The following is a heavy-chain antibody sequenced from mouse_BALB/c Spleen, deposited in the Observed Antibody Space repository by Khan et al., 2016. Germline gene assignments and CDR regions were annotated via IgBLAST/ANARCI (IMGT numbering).Heavy chain of an antibody. J-gene: IGHJ1*01. CDR3: ARRGYGNSWYFDG. V-gene: IGHV4-1*02. D-gene: IGHD2-10*02. CDR1: GFDFSRYW. Sequence: EVKLLESGGGLVQPGGSLKLSCAASGFDFSRYWMSWVRQAPGKGLEWIGEIYPDSTTINYTPSLKDKFIISRDNAKNTLYLQMSKVRSEDTARYYCARRGYGNSWYFDGWGAGTTVTVSS. CDR2: IYPDSTTI.